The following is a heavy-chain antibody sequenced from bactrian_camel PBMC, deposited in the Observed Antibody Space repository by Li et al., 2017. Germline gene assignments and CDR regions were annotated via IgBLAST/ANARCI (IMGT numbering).Heavy chain of an antibody. CDR2: ITTTALFQNAFDT. J-gene: IGHJ4*01. D-gene: IGHD3*01. Sequence: HVQLVESGGGSVQAGGSLKLSCTVSKYTIGTYCMGWFRQAPGKEREGVATITTTALFQNAFDTFYADSVKGRFTVSKDDATMTLYLQMNNLTSDDTAMYYCAVKDPGWRGGHCSQDSPAEYQYKWWGQGTQVTVS. CDR3: AVKDPGWRGGHCSQDSPAEYQYKW. V-gene: IGHV3S1*01. CDR1: KYTIGTYC.